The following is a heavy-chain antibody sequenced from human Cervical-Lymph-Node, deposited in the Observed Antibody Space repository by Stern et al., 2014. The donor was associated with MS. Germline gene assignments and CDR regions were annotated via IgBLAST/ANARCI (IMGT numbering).Heavy chain of an antibody. CDR2: IYWDDQK. Sequence: QITLKESGPALVQPTQTLTLTCTFSGFSLSTSGLGVGWIRQPPGEALEWLAYIYWDDQKRYSPSRKSRLTITKDTSKNQVVLTLTNVDPVDTATYYCAHRTAGPFDYWGQGTLVTVSS. V-gene: IGHV2-5*02. CDR1: GFSLSTSGLG. CDR3: AHRTAGPFDY. J-gene: IGHJ4*02.